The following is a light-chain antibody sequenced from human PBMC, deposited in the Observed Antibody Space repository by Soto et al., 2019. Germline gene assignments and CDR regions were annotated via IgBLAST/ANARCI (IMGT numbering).Light chain of an antibody. V-gene: IGLV1-44*01. CDR2: SDN. CDR3: AAWDVSLVV. CDR1: SSNIGTNT. J-gene: IGLJ2*01. Sequence: QSVLTQLPSASGTPGQRVTISCSGSSSNIGTNTVIWYQQLPGAAPKLLIYSDNQRPSGVPDRFSGSKSGTSASLAISGLQSEDEADYYCAAWDVSLVVFGGGTKLTVL.